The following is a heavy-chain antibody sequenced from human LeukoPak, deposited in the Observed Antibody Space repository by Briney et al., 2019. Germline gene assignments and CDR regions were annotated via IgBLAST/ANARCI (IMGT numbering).Heavy chain of an antibody. J-gene: IGHJ6*02. CDR1: GFSFSDHW. Sequence: GGSLRLSCEASGFSFSDHWMEWVRHAPGKGLVWVSGIKGDGRSIKNADSVKGRFTISRDNGKSTLHLRMNSLRAEDTAVYYCVRGLAWSWDVWGQGTTVIVSS. D-gene: IGHD3-3*01. CDR3: VRGLAWSWDV. V-gene: IGHV3-74*03. CDR2: IKGDGRSI.